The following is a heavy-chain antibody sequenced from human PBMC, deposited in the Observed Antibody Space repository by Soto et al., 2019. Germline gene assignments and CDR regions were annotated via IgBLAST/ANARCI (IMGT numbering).Heavy chain of an antibody. Sequence: PSQTLSLTCAISGDSVSSNSAAWNWIRQSPSRGLEWLGRTYYRSKWYNDYAVSVKSRITINPDTSKNQFSLQLNSVTPEDTAVYYCARVGGYDPDYYYYGMDAWGQGTTVTVSS. V-gene: IGHV6-1*01. CDR1: GDSVSSNSAA. J-gene: IGHJ6*02. CDR3: ARVGGYDPDYYYYGMDA. CDR2: TYYRSKWYN. D-gene: IGHD5-12*01.